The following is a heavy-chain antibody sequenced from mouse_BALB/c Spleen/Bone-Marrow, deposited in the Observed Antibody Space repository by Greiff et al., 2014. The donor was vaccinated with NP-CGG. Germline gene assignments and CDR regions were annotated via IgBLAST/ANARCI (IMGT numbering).Heavy chain of an antibody. D-gene: IGHD2-1*01. CDR3: ASSGNYEGGARDY. J-gene: IGHJ4*01. V-gene: IGHV14-3*02. Sequence: EVQLQQSGAELVKPGASVKLSCTASGFNIKDTFMHWMKQRPEQGLEWNGRIDPANGITKYDPKFQGKATITTDTSSNTAYLQLSSLTSEDTDVYYFASSGNYEGGARDYWGQGTSVTVSS. CDR1: GFNIKDTF. CDR2: IDPANGIT.